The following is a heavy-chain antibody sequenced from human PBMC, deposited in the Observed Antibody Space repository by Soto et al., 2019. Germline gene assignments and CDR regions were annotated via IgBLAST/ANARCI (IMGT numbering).Heavy chain of an antibody. J-gene: IGHJ3*02. D-gene: IGHD3-10*01. Sequence: QVQLVESGGGVVQPGRSPRLSCAASGFTFSSYGMHWVRQAPGKGLEWVAVIWYDGSDKYYADSVKGRFTISRDNSKNTLYLQMNSLRAEDTAVYYCAKLGEDDAFGIWGQGTMVTVSS. CDR2: IWYDGSDK. CDR3: AKLGEDDAFGI. V-gene: IGHV3-33*06. CDR1: GFTFSSYG.